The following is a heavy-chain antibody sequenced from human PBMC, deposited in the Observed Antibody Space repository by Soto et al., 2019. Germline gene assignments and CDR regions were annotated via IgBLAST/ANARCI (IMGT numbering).Heavy chain of an antibody. CDR3: ARDRSPNYDFWSAPTIDY. D-gene: IGHD3-3*01. J-gene: IGHJ4*02. Sequence: EVQLVEAGGGLVKPGGSLRLSCAASGFSFSSYSMNWVRQAPGKGLEWVSSISSSSSYIYYADSVKGRFTISRDNAQNSLYLQMNSLRAEDTAVYYCARDRSPNYDFWSAPTIDYWGQGTLVTVSS. V-gene: IGHV3-21*01. CDR1: GFSFSSYS. CDR2: ISSSSSYI.